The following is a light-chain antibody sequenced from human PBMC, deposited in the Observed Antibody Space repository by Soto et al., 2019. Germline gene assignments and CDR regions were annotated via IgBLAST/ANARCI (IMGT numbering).Light chain of an antibody. CDR2: WAS. CDR1: QSVLHSSNDKNY. J-gene: IGKJ3*01. V-gene: IGKV4-1*01. CDR3: QQYYSTPFT. Sequence: DIVMTQSPDSLAVSLGERATINCKSSQSVLHSSNDKNYLAWYQHTPGQSPKLLIYWASTRESGVPDRFSGSGSGTDFTLTISSLQAEDVAVYYCQQYYSTPFTFGPGTKVDIK.